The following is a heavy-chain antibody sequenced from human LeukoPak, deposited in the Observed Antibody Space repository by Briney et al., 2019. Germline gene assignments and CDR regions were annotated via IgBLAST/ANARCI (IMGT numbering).Heavy chain of an antibody. J-gene: IGHJ4*02. CDR2: ISGSGGST. Sequence: GGSLRLSCAASGFTFSSYAMSWVRQAPGKGLEWVSAISGSGGSTYYADSVKGRFTISRDNSKNTLYLQMNSLRAEDTAVYYCAKGSRRYDYVWTDYWGQGTLVTVSS. CDR1: GFTFSSYA. D-gene: IGHD3-16*01. V-gene: IGHV3-23*01. CDR3: AKGSRRYDYVWTDY.